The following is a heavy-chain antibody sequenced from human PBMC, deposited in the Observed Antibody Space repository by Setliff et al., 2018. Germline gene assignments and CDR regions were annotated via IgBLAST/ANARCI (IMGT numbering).Heavy chain of an antibody. CDR1: GGTFSHYY. Sequence: SETLSLTCAAYGGTFSHYYWTWIRQSPGKGLEWIREINHSGSTNYNPSLKSRVTISIDTSKDQFSLRMSSVSAADAAIYYCARGRNVAARLLDTWGQGSRVTVSS. CDR3: ARGRNVAARLLDT. V-gene: IGHV4-34*01. J-gene: IGHJ5*02. D-gene: IGHD6-6*01. CDR2: INHSGST.